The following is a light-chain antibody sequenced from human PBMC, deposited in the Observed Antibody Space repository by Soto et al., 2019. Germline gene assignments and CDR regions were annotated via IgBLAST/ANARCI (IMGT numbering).Light chain of an antibody. V-gene: IGKV1-5*01. CDR1: QTFSDW. CDR3: QQYNTYSPT. Sequence: IQMTQSPSTLSASVGDRVTITCRASQTFSDWLAWYQQKPGEAPRLLISDVSHLESGVPSRFSGSGSGREFTLTISSLQPDDFATYYCQQYNTYSPTFGQGTKVDIK. J-gene: IGKJ1*01. CDR2: DVS.